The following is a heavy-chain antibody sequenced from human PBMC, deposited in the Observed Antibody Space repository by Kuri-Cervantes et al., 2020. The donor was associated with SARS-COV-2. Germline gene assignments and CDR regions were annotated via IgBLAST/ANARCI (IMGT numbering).Heavy chain of an antibody. CDR2: ISAYNGNT. CDR1: GYTFTSYG. D-gene: IGHD5-24*01. Sequence: ASVKVSCKASGYTFTSYGISWVRQAPGQGLEWMGWISAYNGNTNYAQKLQGRVTITTDESTSTAYMELGSLRSEDTAVYYCARGGDGYMNWFDPWGQGTLVTVSS. J-gene: IGHJ5*02. V-gene: IGHV1-18*01. CDR3: ARGGDGYMNWFDP.